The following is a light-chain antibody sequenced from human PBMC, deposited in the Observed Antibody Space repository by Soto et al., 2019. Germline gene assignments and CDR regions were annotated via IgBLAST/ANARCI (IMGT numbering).Light chain of an antibody. J-gene: IGKJ5*01. Sequence: ETVLTQSPGTVSLSPGERVTLSCRASQSVSSGSLAWYQQKPGQAPRLLIYGASSRATGVPDRFSGSGSGTDFILTISRLEPEDFAVYYCQQYGSSPQTFGQGTRLEIK. V-gene: IGKV3-20*01. CDR2: GAS. CDR1: QSVSSGS. CDR3: QQYGSSPQT.